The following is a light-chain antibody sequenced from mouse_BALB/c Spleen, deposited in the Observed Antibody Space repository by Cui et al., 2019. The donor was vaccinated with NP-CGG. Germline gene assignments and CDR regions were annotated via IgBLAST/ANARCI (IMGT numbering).Light chain of an antibody. CDR3: ALWYSNHWV. J-gene: IGLJ1*01. CDR1: TGSVTTTNY. CDR2: GTN. V-gene: IGLV1*01. Sequence: QAVVTQESALTTSPGETVTLTCRSSTGSVTTTNYANWVREKPDHLFTGLIGGTNNRPPGVPARFSGSLIGEKAALTITGAQTEDEAIYFCALWYSNHWVFGGGTKLTVL.